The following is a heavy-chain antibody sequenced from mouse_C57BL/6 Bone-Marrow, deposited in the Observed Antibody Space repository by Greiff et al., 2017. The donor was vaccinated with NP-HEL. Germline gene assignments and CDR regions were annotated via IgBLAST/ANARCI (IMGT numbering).Heavy chain of an antibody. V-gene: IGHV14-4*01. J-gene: IGHJ2*01. Sequence: VQLKESGAELVRPGASVKLSCTASGFNIKDDYMHWVKQRPEQGLEWIGWIDPENGDTEYASKFQGKATITADTSSNTAYLQLSSLTSEDTAVYYCTTYYPYFDYWGQGTTLTVSS. CDR2: IDPENGDT. CDR1: GFNIKDDY. CDR3: TTYYPYFDY. D-gene: IGHD2-1*01.